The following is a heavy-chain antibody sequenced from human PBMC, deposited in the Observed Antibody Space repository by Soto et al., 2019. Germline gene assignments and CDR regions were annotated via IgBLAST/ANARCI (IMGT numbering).Heavy chain of an antibody. V-gene: IGHV2-70*01. CDR1: GFSLSTSGMC. Sequence: GSGPTLVNPTQTLTLTCTFSGFSLSTSGMCVSWIRQPPGKALEWLALIDWDDDKYYSTSLKTRLTISKDTSKNQVVLTMTNMDPVDTATYYRARSIVATIQESTCWFDYWGQGTLVTVSS. CDR3: ARSIVATIQESTCWFDY. CDR2: IDWDDDK. D-gene: IGHD5-12*01. J-gene: IGHJ4*02.